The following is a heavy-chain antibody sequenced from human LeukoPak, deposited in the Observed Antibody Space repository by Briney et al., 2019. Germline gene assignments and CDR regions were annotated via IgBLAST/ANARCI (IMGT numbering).Heavy chain of an antibody. CDR2: ISGSGGST. V-gene: IGHV3-23*01. CDR3: ATLYSSGWYVPVGYFQH. CDR1: GFTFSSYA. J-gene: IGHJ1*01. Sequence: GGSLRLSCAASGFTFSSYAMSWVRQAPGKGLEWVSAISGSGGSTYHADSVKGRFTISRDNSKNTLYLQMNSLRAEDTAVYYCATLYSSGWYVPVGYFQHWGQGTLVTVSS. D-gene: IGHD6-19*01.